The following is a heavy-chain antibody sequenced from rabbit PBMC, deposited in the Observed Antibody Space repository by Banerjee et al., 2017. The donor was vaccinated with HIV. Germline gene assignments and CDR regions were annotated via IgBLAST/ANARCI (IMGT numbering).Heavy chain of an antibody. CDR1: GFSFSSSYY. D-gene: IGHD7-1*01. CDR2: IYAGGSGST. J-gene: IGHJ3*01. V-gene: IGHV1S40*01. Sequence: QSLEESGGDLVKPGASLTLTCTASGFSFSSSYYVCWVRQAPGKGLEWIACIYAGGSGSTYYASWAKGRFTISKTSSTTVTLQMTSLTAADTATYFCAREGYGDGTGDYDLWGQGTLVTVS. CDR3: AREGYGDGTGDYDL.